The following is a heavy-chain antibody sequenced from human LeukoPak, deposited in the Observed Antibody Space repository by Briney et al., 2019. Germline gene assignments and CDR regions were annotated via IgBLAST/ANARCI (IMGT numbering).Heavy chain of an antibody. Sequence: PGGSLRLSCAASGFTFSSYAMSWVRQAPGKGLEWVSAISGSGGSTYYADSVKGRFTISRDNSKNTLYLQMNSLRAEDTAVYYCARDSVSSGWVYYYYYMDVWGKGTTVTVSS. D-gene: IGHD6-19*01. CDR2: ISGSGGST. J-gene: IGHJ6*03. CDR3: ARDSVSSGWVYYYYYMDV. CDR1: GFTFSSYA. V-gene: IGHV3-23*01.